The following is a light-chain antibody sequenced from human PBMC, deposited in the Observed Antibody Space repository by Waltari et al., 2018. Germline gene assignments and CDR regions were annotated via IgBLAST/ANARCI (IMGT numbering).Light chain of an antibody. Sequence: DIRMTQSPSSLSAFLGDRVTISCRSSQTISHYLNWYQQKPGKAPKLLIFAASTLQSGVPSRFTGAGSWTNFTLTISSLQPEDFATYYCHQSYSPLNSFGQGTKLEIK. CDR1: QTISHY. J-gene: IGKJ2*01. CDR2: AAS. CDR3: HQSYSPLNS. V-gene: IGKV1-39*01.